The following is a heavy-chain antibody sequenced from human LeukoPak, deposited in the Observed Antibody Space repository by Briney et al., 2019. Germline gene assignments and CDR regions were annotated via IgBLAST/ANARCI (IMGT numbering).Heavy chain of an antibody. CDR3: ARDYDILTGYPEYYGMDV. CDR1: GFTVSSNY. Sequence: GGSLRLSCAASGFTVSSNYMSWVRQAPGKGLEWVSVIYSGGSTYYADSVKGRFTISRDNSKNTLYLQMNSLRAEDTAVYYCARDYDILTGYPEYYGMDVWGQGTTVTVSS. V-gene: IGHV3-66*01. J-gene: IGHJ6*02. D-gene: IGHD3-9*01. CDR2: IYSGGST.